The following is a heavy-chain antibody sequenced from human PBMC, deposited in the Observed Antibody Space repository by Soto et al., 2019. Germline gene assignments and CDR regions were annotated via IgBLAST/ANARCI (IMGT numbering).Heavy chain of an antibody. CDR1: GFTFDDYA. D-gene: IGHD4-17*01. V-gene: IGHV3-9*01. CDR2: ISWNRGSI. CDR3: AKDMDHDYGGNSVDY. J-gene: IGHJ4*02. Sequence: EVQLVESGGGLVQPGRSLRLSCAASGFTFDDYAMHWVRQAPGKGLEWVSGISWNRGSIDYADSVKGRLTISRDNAKNSLYLQKNSLRAEDTALYYCAKDMDHDYGGNSVDYWGQGTLVTVSS.